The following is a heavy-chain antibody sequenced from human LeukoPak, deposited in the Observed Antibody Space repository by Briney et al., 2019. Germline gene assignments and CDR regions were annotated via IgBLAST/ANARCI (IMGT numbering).Heavy chain of an antibody. J-gene: IGHJ3*01. CDR3: AKDPNGDYVGAFDF. Sequence: GGSLRLSCAASGFTFSIYAMHWVRQAPGKGLEWVSTITSTTSSTSYADSVKGRFTISRDDSKRTLYLQMNSLRAEDTAMYYCAKDPNGDYVGAFDFWGQGTLVTVSS. D-gene: IGHD4-23*01. V-gene: IGHV3-23*01. CDR1: GFTFSIYA. CDR2: ITSTTSST.